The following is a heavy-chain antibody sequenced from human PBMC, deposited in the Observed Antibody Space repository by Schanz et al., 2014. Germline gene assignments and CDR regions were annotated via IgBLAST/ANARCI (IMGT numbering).Heavy chain of an antibody. V-gene: IGHV3-23*04. CDR1: GFTFSTYA. D-gene: IGHD5-12*01. J-gene: IGHJ4*02. CDR2: ISHSGGSK. Sequence: EVQLVESGGGLVQPGGSLRLSCAASGFTFSTYAMTWVRQAPGKGLEWVSSISHSGGSKYYADSVKGRFTISRDNSKNTLYLQMNSLRAEDTAIYYCAKDPTHGGYDYYFDYWGQGTLVNVSS. CDR3: AKDPTHGGYDYYFDY.